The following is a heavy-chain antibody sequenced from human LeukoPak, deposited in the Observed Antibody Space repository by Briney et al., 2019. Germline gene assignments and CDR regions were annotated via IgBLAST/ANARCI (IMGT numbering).Heavy chain of an antibody. J-gene: IGHJ4*02. CDR1: VYTFTSYY. V-gene: IGHV1-46*01. Sequence: GASVKVSCKASVYTFTSYYMHWVRQAPGQGLEWMGIINPSGGSTSSAQKLQGRVTMTRDMSTSTVYMELSSLRSEDAAVYYCARRYLYYFDYWGQGTLVTVSS. D-gene: IGHD1-14*01. CDR2: INPSGGST. CDR3: ARRYLYYFDY.